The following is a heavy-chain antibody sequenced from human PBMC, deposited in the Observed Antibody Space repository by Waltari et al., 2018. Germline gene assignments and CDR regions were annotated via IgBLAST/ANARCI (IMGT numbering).Heavy chain of an antibody. D-gene: IGHD6-13*01. CDR3: ARGTYSSSWYDY. CDR1: GFTVSSNY. Sequence: EVQLVETGGGLIQPGGSLRLSCAASGFTVSSNYMRWVRQAPGKGLEWVSVIYSGGSTYYAASVKGRFTISRDNSKNTLYLQMNSLRAEDTAVYYCARGTYSSSWYDYWGQGTLVTVSS. CDR2: IYSGGST. V-gene: IGHV3-53*02. J-gene: IGHJ4*02.